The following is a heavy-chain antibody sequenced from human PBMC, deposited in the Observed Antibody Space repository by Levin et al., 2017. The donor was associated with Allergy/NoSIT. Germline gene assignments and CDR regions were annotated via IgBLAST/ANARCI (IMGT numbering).Heavy chain of an antibody. CDR2: IFPGDSDT. Sequence: GESLKISCKASGYSFSNYWIGWVRQMPGKGLESMGIIFPGDSDTRYSPPFQGQVTISVDKSISTAYLQWSSLRASDTAMYYCVRQGQGYSYVGYWGQGTLVTVSS. V-gene: IGHV5-51*01. J-gene: IGHJ4*02. CDR3: VRQGQGYSYVGY. CDR1: GYSFSNYW. D-gene: IGHD5-18*01.